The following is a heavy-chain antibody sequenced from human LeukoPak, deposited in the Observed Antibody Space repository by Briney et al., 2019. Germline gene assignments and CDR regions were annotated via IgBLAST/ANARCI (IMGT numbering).Heavy chain of an antibody. J-gene: IGHJ4*02. Sequence: ASVRVSCKVSGYTLTELSMHWVRQAPGKGLEWMGGFDPEDGETIYAQKFQGRVTMTEDTSTDTAYMELSSLRSEDTAVYYCATGDGAYNSSWSPFDYWGQGTLVTVSS. CDR2: FDPEDGET. V-gene: IGHV1-24*01. D-gene: IGHD6-13*01. CDR3: ATGDGAYNSSWSPFDY. CDR1: GYTLTELS.